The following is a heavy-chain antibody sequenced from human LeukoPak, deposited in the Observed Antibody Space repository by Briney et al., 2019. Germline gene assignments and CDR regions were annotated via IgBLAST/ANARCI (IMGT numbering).Heavy chain of an antibody. CDR1: GFTFSSYW. V-gene: IGHV3-74*01. CDR2: INSDAKTT. D-gene: IGHD3-10*01. J-gene: IGHJ4*02. Sequence: PGGSLRLSCAASGFTFSSYWMYWVRQAPGKGLVWVSRINSDAKTTNYADSVKSRFTISRDNAKNTLYLQMNSLRAEDTAVYYCARDITLTRGGRSDYWGQGTLVTVSA. CDR3: ARDITLTRGGRSDY.